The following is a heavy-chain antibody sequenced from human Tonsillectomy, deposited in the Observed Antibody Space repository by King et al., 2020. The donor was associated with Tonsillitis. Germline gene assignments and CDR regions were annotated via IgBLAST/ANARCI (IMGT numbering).Heavy chain of an antibody. CDR2: ISASSGRM. Sequence: VQLVESGGDLVQPGGSLRLSCAVSGLTFGTYNMNWVRQAPGKGLEWVSFISASSGRMYYTDSVQGRFTISRDNAKNTLYLHMNSLRAEDTAVYYCVRAPGANQFGYYYWGRGTLVTVSS. D-gene: IGHD3-3*01. CDR3: VRAPGANQFGYYY. V-gene: IGHV3-48*04. CDR1: GLTFGTYN. J-gene: IGHJ4*02.